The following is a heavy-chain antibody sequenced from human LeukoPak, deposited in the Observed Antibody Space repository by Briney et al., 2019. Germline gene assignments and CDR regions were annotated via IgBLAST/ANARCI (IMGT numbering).Heavy chain of an antibody. CDR3: ARRLALSPGAFDY. CDR1: GGTFSSYA. CDR2: IIPIFGTA. J-gene: IGHJ4*02. D-gene: IGHD3-3*02. Sequence: AASVKDSCKASGGTFSSYAISSVRQAPGQGREWMGGIIPIFGTANYAQKFQGRVTITAEESTSTAYMELNSLRSEDTAVYYCARRLALSPGAFDYWGQGTLVTVSS. V-gene: IGHV1-69*13.